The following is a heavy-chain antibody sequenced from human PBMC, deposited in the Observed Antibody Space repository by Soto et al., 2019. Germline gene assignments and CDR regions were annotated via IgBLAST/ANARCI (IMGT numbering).Heavy chain of an antibody. CDR1: GDSIGGSRYF. Sequence: QLHLQESGPGLVKPSETLSLDCIVTGDSIGGSRYFWGWIRQPPGKGLEWIGTIADDGRNFYNPSLASRLILSADKTKNQFSVTLISVTATDTAMYYCARHADTPLIKTPVAFDIWGQGTMVTVSS. CDR3: ARHADTPLIKTPVAFDI. CDR2: IADDGRN. D-gene: IGHD4-4*01. V-gene: IGHV4-39*01. J-gene: IGHJ3*02.